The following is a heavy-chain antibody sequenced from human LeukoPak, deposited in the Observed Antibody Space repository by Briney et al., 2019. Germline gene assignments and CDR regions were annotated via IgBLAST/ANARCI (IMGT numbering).Heavy chain of an antibody. J-gene: IGHJ4*02. Sequence: PGGSLRLSCAASGFTFSSYSINWVRQAPGKGLEWVSSISSSSSYIYYADSVKGRFTISRDNAKNSLYLQMNSLRAEDTAVYYCAKDNKVYSSSWTEDYWGQGTLVTVSS. CDR1: GFTFSSYS. V-gene: IGHV3-21*04. D-gene: IGHD6-13*01. CDR3: AKDNKVYSSSWTEDY. CDR2: ISSSSSYI.